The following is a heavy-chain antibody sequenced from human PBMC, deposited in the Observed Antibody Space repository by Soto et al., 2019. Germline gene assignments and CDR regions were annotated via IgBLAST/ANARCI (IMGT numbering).Heavy chain of an antibody. CDR1: GYTFTNYW. J-gene: IGHJ4*02. CDR2: IDPSNSYT. D-gene: IGHD1-1*01. Sequence: PGESLKISCQASGYTFTNYWITWVRQMPGKGLEWMGRIDPSNSYTNYSPSFRGHVTMSADKSISTAYLQWSSLKASDTAMYYCAILLQLEPIFAYWGQGTLVPVPS. V-gene: IGHV5-10-1*01. CDR3: AILLQLEPIFAY.